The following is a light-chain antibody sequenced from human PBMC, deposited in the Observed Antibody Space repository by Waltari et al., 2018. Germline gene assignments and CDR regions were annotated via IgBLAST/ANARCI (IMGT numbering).Light chain of an antibody. CDR2: EVS. Sequence: QSALTQPASVSGSPGQSITIPCPRTSSDVGGYNYVSWYQQHPGKAPKPMIYEVSNRPSGVSNRFSGSKSGNTASLTISGLQAEDEADYYCSSYTSSSTLYVFGTGTKVTVL. V-gene: IGLV2-14*01. J-gene: IGLJ1*01. CDR3: SSYTSSSTLYV. CDR1: SSDVGGYNY.